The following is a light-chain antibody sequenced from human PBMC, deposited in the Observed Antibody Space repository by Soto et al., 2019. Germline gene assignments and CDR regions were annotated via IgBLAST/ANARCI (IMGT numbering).Light chain of an antibody. CDR2: EVS. CDR3: SSYAGSNNLV. J-gene: IGLJ2*01. V-gene: IGLV2-8*01. CDR1: ISDVGGYNY. Sequence: QSVLTQPPSASGSPGQSVTISCTGTISDVGGYNYVSWYQQHPGKAPKLMIYEVSKRPSGVPDRFSGSKSGNTASLTVSGLQAEDEADYYCSSYAGSNNLVFGGGTKLNVL.